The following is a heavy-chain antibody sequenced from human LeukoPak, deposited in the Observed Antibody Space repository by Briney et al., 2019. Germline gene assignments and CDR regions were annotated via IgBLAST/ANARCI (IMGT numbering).Heavy chain of an antibody. CDR1: GYSISSDYY. CDR3: ARGTLYRGWSYYLDF. J-gene: IGHJ4*02. D-gene: IGHD6-19*01. V-gene: IGHV4-38-2*02. CDR2: IHHSGRT. Sequence: SETLSLTCTVSGYSISSDYYWGWIRQPPGKGLEWIGSIHHSGRTYYNPSLKSRVTISVDTSKNQFSLKLSSVTAADTAVYYCARGTLYRGWSYYLDFWGQGSQVTVSS.